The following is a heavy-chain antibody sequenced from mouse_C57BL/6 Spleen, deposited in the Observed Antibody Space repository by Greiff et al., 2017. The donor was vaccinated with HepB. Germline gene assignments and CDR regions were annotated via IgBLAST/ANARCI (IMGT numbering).Heavy chain of an antibody. J-gene: IGHJ4*01. CDR2: IYPGSGNT. Sequence: QVHVKQSGAELVRPGASVKLSCKASGYTFTDYYINWVKQRPGQGLEWIARIYPGSGNTYYNEKFKGKATLTAEKSSSTAYMQLSSLTSEDSAVYFGARGFYAMDYWGQGTSVTVSS. CDR3: ARGFYAMDY. V-gene: IGHV1-76*01. CDR1: GYTFTDYY.